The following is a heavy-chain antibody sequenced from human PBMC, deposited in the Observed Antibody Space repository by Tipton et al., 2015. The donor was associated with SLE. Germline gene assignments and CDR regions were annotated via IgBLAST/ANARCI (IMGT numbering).Heavy chain of an antibody. CDR1: GVSISSHY. CDR2: IYFSGFT. J-gene: IGHJ4*02. D-gene: IGHD2-15*01. Sequence: LRLSCTVSGVSISSHYWSWIRQPPGKGLEWIGYIYFSGFTNYNPSLQSRVTMSVDTSKNQFSLKLNSVTAADTAVYYCAREDCSGGSCYSFDSWGQGTLVTVSS. V-gene: IGHV4-59*11. CDR3: AREDCSGGSCYSFDS.